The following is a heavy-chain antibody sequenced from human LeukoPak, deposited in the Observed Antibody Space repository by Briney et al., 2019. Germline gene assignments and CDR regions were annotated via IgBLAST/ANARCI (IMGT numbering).Heavy chain of an antibody. CDR3: ASLIAAAGIPIDY. D-gene: IGHD6-13*01. Sequence: GASVKVSCKASGYTFTSYGISWVRQAPGQGLEWMGIINPSGGSTSYAQKFQGRVTMARDMSTSTVYMELSSLRSEDTAVYYCASLIAAAGIPIDYWGQGTLVTVSS. CDR1: GYTFTSYG. CDR2: INPSGGST. V-gene: IGHV1-46*01. J-gene: IGHJ4*02.